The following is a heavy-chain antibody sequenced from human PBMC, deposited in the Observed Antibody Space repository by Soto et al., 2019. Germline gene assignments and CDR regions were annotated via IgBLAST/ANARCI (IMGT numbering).Heavy chain of an antibody. J-gene: IGHJ4*02. CDR1: GFTFSNFW. Sequence: QPGGSLRLSCAASGFTFSNFWMDWVRQAPGKGLEWVANIKPDGRERHYVDSVRGRFTISRDNAENSLYLQMSSLTAEDSALYYCSRSLDSWGQGTRVTVSS. CDR2: IKPDGRER. V-gene: IGHV3-7*01. CDR3: SRSLDS.